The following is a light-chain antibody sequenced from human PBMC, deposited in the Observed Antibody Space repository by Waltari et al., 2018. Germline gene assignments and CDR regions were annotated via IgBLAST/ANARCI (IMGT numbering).Light chain of an antibody. CDR3: QQFNSDLT. Sequence: AIQLTQSPSPLSASVGDRVTITCRASQGISRALAWYQQKPGKAPNLLIYDASTLEGGVPSRFSGSGSGTDFTLTISSLQPEDFATYYCQQFNSDLTFGGGTKVEIK. V-gene: IGKV1-13*02. J-gene: IGKJ4*01. CDR2: DAS. CDR1: QGISRA.